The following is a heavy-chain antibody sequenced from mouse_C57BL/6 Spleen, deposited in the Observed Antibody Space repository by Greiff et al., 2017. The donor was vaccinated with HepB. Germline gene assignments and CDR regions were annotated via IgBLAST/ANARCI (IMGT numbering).Heavy chain of an antibody. CDR1: GYSFTDYN. CDR2: INPNYGTT. CDR3: AREYYGSRYYFDY. V-gene: IGHV1-39*01. J-gene: IGHJ2*01. Sequence: VQLKQSGPELVKPGASVKISCKASGYSFTDYNMNWVKQSNGKSLEWIGVINPNYGTTSYNQKFKSKATLTVDQSSSTAYMQLNSLTSEDSAVYYCAREYYGSRYYFDYWGQGTTLTVSS. D-gene: IGHD1-1*01.